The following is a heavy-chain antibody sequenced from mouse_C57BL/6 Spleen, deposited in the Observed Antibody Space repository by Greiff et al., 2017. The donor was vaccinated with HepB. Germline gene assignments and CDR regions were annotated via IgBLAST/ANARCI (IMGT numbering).Heavy chain of an antibody. V-gene: IGHV1-7*01. J-gene: IGHJ2*01. CDR2: INPSSGYT. Sequence: VQGVESGAELAKPGASVKLSCKASGYTFTSYWMHWVKQRPGQGLEWIGYINPSSGYTKYNQKFKDKATLTADKSSSTAYMQLSSLTYEDSAVYYCARDYSNYDFDYWGQGTTLTVSS. CDR3: ARDYSNYDFDY. D-gene: IGHD2-5*01. CDR1: GYTFTSYW.